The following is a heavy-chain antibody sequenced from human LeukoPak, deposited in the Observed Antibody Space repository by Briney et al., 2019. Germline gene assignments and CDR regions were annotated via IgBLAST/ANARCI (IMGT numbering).Heavy chain of an antibody. CDR1: GFTFSSYA. CDR2: ISGNRGST. D-gene: IGHD3-10*01. CDR3: AKAYGSGSYYDYYYYMDV. J-gene: IGHJ6*03. Sequence: GGSLRLSCAASGFTFSSYAMSWVRRAPGKGLGCVSAISGNRGSTYYADSVKGWFTISRNNSKSTLYLQMNSLRAEDTALYYCAKAYGSGSYYDYYYYMDVWGKGTTVTVSS. V-gene: IGHV3-23*01.